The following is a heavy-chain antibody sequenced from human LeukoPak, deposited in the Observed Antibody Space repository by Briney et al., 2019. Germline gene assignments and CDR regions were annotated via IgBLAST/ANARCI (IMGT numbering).Heavy chain of an antibody. J-gene: IGHJ4*02. V-gene: IGHV3-23*01. CDR3: ADLGTTYYYDHSTY. D-gene: IGHD3-22*01. Sequence: GGSLRLSCVASGFSFSNYAMSWVRQAPGKGLEWVSGISGFGSSPYYADSVKGRFTISRGNSKNTLYLQMNSLRAEDTAVYYCADLGTTYYYDHSTYWGRGTLVTVSS. CDR2: ISGFGSSP. CDR1: GFSFSNYA.